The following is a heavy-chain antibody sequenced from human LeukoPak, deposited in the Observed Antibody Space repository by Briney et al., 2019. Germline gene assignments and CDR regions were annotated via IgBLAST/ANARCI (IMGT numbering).Heavy chain of an antibody. CDR1: GYTFTGYY. CDR3: ARDAIAAAGAGA. V-gene: IGHV1-2*02. CDR2: INPNSGGT. D-gene: IGHD6-13*01. Sequence: GASVKVSCKASGYTFTGYYIHWARQAPGQGLEWMGWINPNSGGTNYAQKFQDRVTMTRDTSISTAYMEVSRLTSDDTAVYCCARDAIAAAGAGAWGQGTLVTVSS. J-gene: IGHJ4*02.